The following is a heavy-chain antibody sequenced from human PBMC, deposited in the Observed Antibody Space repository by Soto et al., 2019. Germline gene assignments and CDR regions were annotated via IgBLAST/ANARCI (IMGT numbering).Heavy chain of an antibody. CDR2: ISAYNGNT. V-gene: IGHV1-18*01. CDR1: GYTFTSYG. D-gene: IGHD3-22*01. J-gene: IGHJ5*02. CDR3: ARASSSGYYLNWFDP. Sequence: QVQLVQSGAEVKKPGASVKVSCKASGYTFTSYGISWVRQAPGQGLEWMGWISAYNGNTNYAQKLQGRVTMTTDTYTSTAYMELRSLRSDATAVYYCARASSSGYYLNWFDPWGQGTLVTVSS.